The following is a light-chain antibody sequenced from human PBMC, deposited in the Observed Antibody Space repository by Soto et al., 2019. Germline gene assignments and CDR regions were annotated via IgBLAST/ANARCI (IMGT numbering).Light chain of an antibody. CDR1: SSNIGDNY. J-gene: IGLJ1*01. CDR2: ETN. V-gene: IGLV1-51*02. CDR3: GTWDLSLGADV. Sequence: QSVLTQPPSVSAAPGQKVTISCSGSSSNIGDNYVSWYQHLPGTAPKLLIYETNKRPSGIPDRFSGSKPGTSATLGITGLQTGDEADYYCGTWDLSLGADVFGTGTKVTVL.